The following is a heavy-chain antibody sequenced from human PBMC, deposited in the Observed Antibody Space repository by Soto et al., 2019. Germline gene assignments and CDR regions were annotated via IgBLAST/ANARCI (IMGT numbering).Heavy chain of an antibody. V-gene: IGHV1-69*13. CDR1: GGTFSGYA. CDR2: IIPIFGTA. D-gene: IGHD4-4*01. CDR3: ARGGDTVTKNYYYYGMDV. J-gene: IGHJ6*02. Sequence: ASVKVSCKASGGTFSGYAISWVRQAPGQGLEWMGGIIPIFGTANYAQKFQGRVTITADESTSTAYMELSSLRSEDTAVYYCARGGDTVTKNYYYYGMDVWGQGTTVTVSS.